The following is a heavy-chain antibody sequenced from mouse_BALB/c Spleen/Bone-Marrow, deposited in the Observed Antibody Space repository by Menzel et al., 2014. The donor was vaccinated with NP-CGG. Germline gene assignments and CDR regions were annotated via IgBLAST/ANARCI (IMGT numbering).Heavy chain of an antibody. CDR2: INPDSSTI. V-gene: IGHV4-1*02. CDR3: ARQSYYGYSDY. Sequence: EVMLVESGGGLVQPGGSLKLSCVASGFDFSRYWMSWVRQAPGKGLEWIGEINPDSSTINYTPSLKDKFIISRDNAKNTLFLQMSKVRSEDTALYYCARQSYYGYSDYWGQGTTLTVSS. D-gene: IGHD1-2*01. J-gene: IGHJ2*01. CDR1: GFDFSRYW.